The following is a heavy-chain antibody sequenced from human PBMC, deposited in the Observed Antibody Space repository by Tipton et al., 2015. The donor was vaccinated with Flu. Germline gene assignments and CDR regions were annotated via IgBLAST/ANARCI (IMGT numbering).Heavy chain of an antibody. D-gene: IGHD6-13*01. CDR2: IYYSGST. CDR1: GGSISGTRYT. V-gene: IGHV4-61*05. J-gene: IGHJ6*02. CDR3: ARDSAAHYGMDV. Sequence: TLSLTCTVSGGSISGTRYTWDWIRQPPGKGLEWIGYIYYSGSTNYNPSLKSRVTISVDTSKNQFSLKLSSVTAADTAVYYCARDSAAHYGMDVWGQGTTVTVSS.